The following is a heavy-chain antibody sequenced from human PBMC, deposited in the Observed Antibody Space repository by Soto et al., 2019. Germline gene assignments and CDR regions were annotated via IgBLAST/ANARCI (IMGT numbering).Heavy chain of an antibody. J-gene: IGHJ6*02. CDR3: ARGRNGMDV. V-gene: IGHV1-8*01. CDR2: MNPNSGNT. Sequence: QVQLVQSGAEVKKPGASVKVSCKASGDTFTNYDIKWVRQATGQGLEWMGWMNPNSGNTGYAQKFQGRVTMTRNTSISTAYMVLSSLRSEGRAVYYCARGRNGMDVWGQGTTITVSS. CDR1: GDTFTNYD.